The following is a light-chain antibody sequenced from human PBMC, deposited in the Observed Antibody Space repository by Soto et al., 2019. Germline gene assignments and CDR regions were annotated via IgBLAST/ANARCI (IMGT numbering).Light chain of an antibody. CDR1: SSDVGGYNY. CDR2: DVS. CDR3: SSYTSSSTLLYV. V-gene: IGLV2-14*01. J-gene: IGLJ1*01. Sequence: QSALTQPASVSGSPGQSVTISCTGTSSDVGGYNYVSWYQQHPGKAPKLMIYDVSNRPSGVSNRFSGSKSSNTASLTISGLQAEDEADSYCSSYTSSSTLLYVFGTGTKLTVL.